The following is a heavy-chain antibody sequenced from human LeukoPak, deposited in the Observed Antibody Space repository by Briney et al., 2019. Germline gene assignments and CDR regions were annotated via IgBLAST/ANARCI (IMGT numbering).Heavy chain of an antibody. CDR2: IDGDGSST. V-gene: IGHV3-74*01. J-gene: IGHJ4*02. Sequence: GGSLRLSCAASGFTFSSYCMQWVRQAPGQGLVWVSRIDGDGSSTNYADSVKGRFTISRDNAKNTLYLQMNSLRAEDTAVYYCARGYSGYFYYWGQGTLVTVSS. CDR1: GFTFSSYC. D-gene: IGHD5-12*01. CDR3: ARGYSGYFYY.